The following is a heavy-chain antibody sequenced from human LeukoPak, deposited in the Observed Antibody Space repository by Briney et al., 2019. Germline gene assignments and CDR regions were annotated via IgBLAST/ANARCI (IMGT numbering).Heavy chain of an antibody. D-gene: IGHD3-10*01. CDR2: ISWNGAST. J-gene: IGHJ4*02. CDR1: GLKFDDYG. V-gene: IGHV3-20*04. Sequence: GGSLRLSCAASGLKFDDYGMSWVRHAPGKGLEWVSGISWNGASTGYADSVKGRFIISRDNSKNTLYLQMNSLRVEDTAVYYCAKEAYGSGEKMADYWGQGTLVTVSS. CDR3: AKEAYGSGEKMADY.